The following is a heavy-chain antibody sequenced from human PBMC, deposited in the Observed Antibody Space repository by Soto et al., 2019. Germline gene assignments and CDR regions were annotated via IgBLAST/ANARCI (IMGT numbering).Heavy chain of an antibody. CDR2: IYSDGRT. J-gene: IGHJ4*02. V-gene: IGHV3-53*05. D-gene: IGHD3-9*01. Sequence: VGSLRLSCAASGFTVSNTYMSWVRQAPGKGLECVSIIYSDGRTFYADSAKGRFTISRDNSKNTLYLQMNSLRAEDTAVYYCARDFDILTGYYTPFFDYWGQGTLVTVSS. CDR1: GFTVSNTY. CDR3: ARDFDILTGYYTPFFDY.